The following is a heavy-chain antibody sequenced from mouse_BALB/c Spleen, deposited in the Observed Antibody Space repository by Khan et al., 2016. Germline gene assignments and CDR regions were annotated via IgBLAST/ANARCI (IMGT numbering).Heavy chain of an antibody. CDR2: IDTYSGES. CDR1: GYAFTNYG. D-gene: IGHD3-2*01. CDR3: AIRRQLDRNCAMDY. V-gene: IGHV9-1*02. J-gene: IGHJ4*01. Sequence: QIQLVQSGPDLKKPGETVKISCKASGYAFTNYGMNWVKQAPGKGLEWMGWIDTYSGESTYADDFKGRFAFSLETSASTAYLQIISLKNEEKATYGWAIRRQLDRNCAMDYRGQGTSVTVSS.